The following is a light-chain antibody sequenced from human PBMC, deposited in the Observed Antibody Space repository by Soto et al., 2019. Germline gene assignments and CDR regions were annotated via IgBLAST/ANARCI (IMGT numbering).Light chain of an antibody. J-gene: IGKJ1*01. Sequence: DIQMTQSPSTLSASVGDRVTITCRASQSISSWLAWYQQKPGKAPKLLIYDASSLESGVPSRFSGSGSGTEFTLTISSLQPDYFATYYCQQYNNPTTFGQGTKVEIK. CDR2: DAS. CDR1: QSISSW. V-gene: IGKV1-5*01. CDR3: QQYNNPTT.